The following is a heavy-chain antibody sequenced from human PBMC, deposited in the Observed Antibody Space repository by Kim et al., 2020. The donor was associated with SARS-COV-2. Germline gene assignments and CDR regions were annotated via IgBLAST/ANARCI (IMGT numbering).Heavy chain of an antibody. CDR2: IRSKAYGGTT. D-gene: IGHD5-18*01. J-gene: IGHJ6*02. V-gene: IGHV3-49*03. CDR3: TSCEIQLCRNYYYYGMDV. Sequence: GGSLRLSCTASGFTFGDYAMSWFRQAPGKGLEWVGFIRSKAYGGTTEYAASVKGRFTISRDDSKSIAYLQMNSLKTEDTAVYYCTSCEIQLCRNYYYYGMDVWGQGTTVTVSS. CDR1: GFTFGDYA.